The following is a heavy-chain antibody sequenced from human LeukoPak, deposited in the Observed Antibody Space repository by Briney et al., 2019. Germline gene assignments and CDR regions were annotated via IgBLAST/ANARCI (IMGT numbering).Heavy chain of an antibody. V-gene: IGHV3-53*01. CDR3: ARDVLDSGGYLNPSQY. Sequence: GGSLRLSCAASGFTVSSNYMSWVRQAPGEGLEWVSLIYSGGSTYYADSVKGRFTISRDTSRNTLYLQMNSLRVEDTAVYYCARDVLDSGGYLNPSQYWGQGTLVTVSS. CDR2: IYSGGST. D-gene: IGHD2-15*01. CDR1: GFTVSSNY. J-gene: IGHJ4*02.